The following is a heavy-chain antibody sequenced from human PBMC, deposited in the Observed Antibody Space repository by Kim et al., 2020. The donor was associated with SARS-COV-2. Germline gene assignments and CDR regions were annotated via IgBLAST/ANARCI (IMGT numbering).Heavy chain of an antibody. CDR1: GIPFSNAW. CDR3: TTVSMR. Sequence: GGSLRLSCAVSGIPFSNAWFNWVCQSPGKGLEWVGRIKSKTDGGTSDLAAPVKGRFAISRDDSKNTLYLLMNNVKTDDSAVYYCTTVSMRWGQGTLVTVS. J-gene: IGHJ4*02. D-gene: IGHD2-2*01. CDR2: IKSKTDGGTS. V-gene: IGHV3-15*01.